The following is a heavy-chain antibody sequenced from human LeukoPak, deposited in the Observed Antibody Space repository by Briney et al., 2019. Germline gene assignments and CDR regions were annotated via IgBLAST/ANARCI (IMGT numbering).Heavy chain of an antibody. CDR1: GFTFINFW. V-gene: IGHV3-7*01. Sequence: GGSLRLSLAAAGFTFINFWMGWARQAPGKGLGWVAIINPDGSTTGYVDSVKGRFTISRDNAKNSLCLQLNSLRAEDTAVYYCVRDPGWGAFDIWGQGTMVTVSS. J-gene: IGHJ3*02. CDR2: INPDGSTT. CDR3: VRDPGWGAFDI. D-gene: IGHD3-16*01.